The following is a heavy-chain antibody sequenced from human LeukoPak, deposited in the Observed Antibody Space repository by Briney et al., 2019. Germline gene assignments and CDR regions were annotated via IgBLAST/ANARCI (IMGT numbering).Heavy chain of an antibody. CDR2: IYHSGST. CDR3: ARDPPPTGSPYYGMDV. Sequence: SETLSLTCAVSGGSISSSNWWSWVRQPPGKGLEWIGQIYHSGSTNYNPSLKSRVTISVDTSKNQFSLKLSSVTAADTAVYYCARDPPPTGSPYYGMDVWGQGTTVTVSS. J-gene: IGHJ6*02. V-gene: IGHV4-4*02. CDR1: GGSISSSNW. D-gene: IGHD3-9*01.